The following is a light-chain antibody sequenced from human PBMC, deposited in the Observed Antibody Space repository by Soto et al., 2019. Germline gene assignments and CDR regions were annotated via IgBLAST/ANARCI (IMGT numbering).Light chain of an antibody. CDR2: EVS. CDR1: SSDVGTYNY. Sequence: QSALTQPASVSGSPGQSITISCTGTSSDVGTYNYVSWYQHHPGKAPKLIIYEVSNRPSGVSNRFSGSKSGSTASLTMSGLQAEDEADYHCTSYTRDTALVFGTGTKLTVL. CDR3: TSYTRDTALV. V-gene: IGLV2-14*01. J-gene: IGLJ1*01.